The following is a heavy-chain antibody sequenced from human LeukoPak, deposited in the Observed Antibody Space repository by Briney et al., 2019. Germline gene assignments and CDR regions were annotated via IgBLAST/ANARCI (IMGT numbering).Heavy chain of an antibody. J-gene: IGHJ4*02. D-gene: IGHD3-10*01. V-gene: IGHV3-23*01. CDR2: ISTDAGET. Sequence: PGRSLRLSCAASGFPFSSYEMNWVRQAPGKGLEWVSAISTDAGETHYADSVKGRFTISRDNSKNTVSLQMSSLRAEDTALYYCAKGSGNGYGSGPFDYWGQGTLVTVSS. CDR1: GFPFSSYE. CDR3: AKGSGNGYGSGPFDY.